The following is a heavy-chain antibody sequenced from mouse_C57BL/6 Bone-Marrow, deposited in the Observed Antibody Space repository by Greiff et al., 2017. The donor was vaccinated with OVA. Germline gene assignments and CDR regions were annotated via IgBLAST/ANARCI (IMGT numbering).Heavy chain of an antibody. CDR3: ARGSNYVFAY. CDR1: GYTFTSYT. D-gene: IGHD2-5*01. J-gene: IGHJ3*01. CDR2: INPSSGYT. V-gene: IGHV1-4*01. Sequence: VQVVESGAELARPGASVKMSCKASGYTFTSYTMHWVKQRPGQGLEWIGYINPSSGYTKYNQKFKDKATLTADKSSSTAYMQLSSLTSEDSAVYYCARGSNYVFAYWGQGTLVTVSA.